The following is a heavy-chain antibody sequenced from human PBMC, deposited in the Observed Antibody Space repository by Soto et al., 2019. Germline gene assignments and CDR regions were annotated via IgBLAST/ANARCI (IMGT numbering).Heavy chain of an antibody. CDR3: ARIATTTLGGPIDY. CDR2: INYSGSF. J-gene: IGHJ4*02. V-gene: IGHV4-28*05. D-gene: IGHD4-4*01. Sequence: QVQVQESGPGLVKASDTLSLTCRVSGYFISSSHWWGWIRQPPGKGLEWIGHINYSGSFYHDPSLECRVTLSLDTSSPQFSLGLSSVTAVDTAVYYCARIATTTLGGPIDYWGRGTLVTVSS. CDR1: GYFISSSHW.